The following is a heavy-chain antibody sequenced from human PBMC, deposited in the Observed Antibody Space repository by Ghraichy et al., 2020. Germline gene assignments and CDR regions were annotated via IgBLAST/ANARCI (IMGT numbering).Heavy chain of an antibody. D-gene: IGHD1-1*01. V-gene: IGHV3-23*01. CDR1: GFTIRSYS. CDR2: ISYRGGET. Sequence: GESLNISCAGSGFTIRSYSMSWVRQAPGKGLEWVSAISYRGGETFYADSVKGRFTISRDTSKNTLSLQMDSLRAEDTAVYFCAIVYKTDLDYWDQGTLVTVSS. CDR3: AIVYKTDLDY. J-gene: IGHJ4*02.